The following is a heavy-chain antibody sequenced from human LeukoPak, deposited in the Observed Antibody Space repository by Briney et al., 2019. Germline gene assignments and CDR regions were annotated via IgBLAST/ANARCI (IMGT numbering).Heavy chain of an antibody. CDR3: ARRNAFDF. CDR2: VSDSGST. V-gene: IGHV4-59*01. CDR1: GGSINSYY. Sequence: PSETLSLTCTVPGGSINSYYWNWIRQPPGRGLEWIGFVSDSGSTSYNPSLKGRVTISVDTSKNQFSLKLSPVTAADTAVYYCARRNAFDFWGQGTMVTVSS. J-gene: IGHJ3*01.